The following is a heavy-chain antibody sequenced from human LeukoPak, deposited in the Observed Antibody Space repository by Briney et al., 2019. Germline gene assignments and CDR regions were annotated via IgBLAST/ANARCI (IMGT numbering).Heavy chain of an antibody. D-gene: IGHD5-24*01. CDR1: GGTFSSYA. J-gene: IGHJ4*02. CDR2: IIPIFGTA. V-gene: IGHV1-69*05. CDR3: ARSSIEMATINAY. Sequence: SVKVSCKASGGTFSSYAISWVRQAPGQGLEWMGGIIPIFGTANYAQKFQGRVTITTDESTSTAYMELSSLRSEETAVYYCARSSIEMATINAYRGQGTLVTVSS.